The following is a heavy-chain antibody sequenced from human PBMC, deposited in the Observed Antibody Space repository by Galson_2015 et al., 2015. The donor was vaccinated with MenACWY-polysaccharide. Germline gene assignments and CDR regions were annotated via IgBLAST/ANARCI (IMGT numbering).Heavy chain of an antibody. Sequence: IRQPPGKGLEWIGSIYYSGITHYNPSLKSRVTISVDTSRNQFSLKLSSVAAADTAVYYCAREIGARNGYNLWGQGTLVTVSS. D-gene: IGHD5-24*01. J-gene: IGHJ4*02. CDR2: IYYSGIT. CDR3: AREIGARNGYNL. V-gene: IGHV4-39*02.